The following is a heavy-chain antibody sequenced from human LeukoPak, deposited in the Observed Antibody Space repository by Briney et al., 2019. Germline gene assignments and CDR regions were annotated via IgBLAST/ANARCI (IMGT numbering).Heavy chain of an antibody. Sequence: PSETLSLSCRVSGGSINSNLYHWGWLRQPPGKGLEWVGNVFHSGTAYYSPSLQSRVAISVDMSKNQFYLKLTSVTAADTALYYCARQIVGTSWIYYWSYIDVWGKGTSVSVSS. CDR1: GGSINSNLYH. CDR2: VFHSGTA. CDR3: ARQIVGTSWIYYWSYIDV. D-gene: IGHD1-1*01. J-gene: IGHJ6*03. V-gene: IGHV4-39*01.